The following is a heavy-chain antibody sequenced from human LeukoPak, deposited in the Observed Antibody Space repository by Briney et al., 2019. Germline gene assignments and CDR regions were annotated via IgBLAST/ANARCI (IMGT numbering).Heavy chain of an antibody. CDR3: TRYQVPPGRDYFDY. CDR1: GYIFASYW. V-gene: IGHV5-51*01. CDR2: INPGDSDT. J-gene: IGHJ4*02. Sequence: GDSLKNSCKGSGYIFASYWIGWVRQMPGKGLEWMGNINPGDSDTRYSPSFQGQVTMTVDKSINTAYLHWSSLKASDTAMYYCTRYQVPPGRDYFDYWGQGTLVTVSS. D-gene: IGHD2-2*01.